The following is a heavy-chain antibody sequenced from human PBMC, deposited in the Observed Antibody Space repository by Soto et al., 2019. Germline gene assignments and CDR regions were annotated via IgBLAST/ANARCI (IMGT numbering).Heavy chain of an antibody. CDR2: ISHSGST. CDR3: ARGGLLPDY. Sequence: SETLSLTCAVSGGSISSGGHSWSWIRQPPGKGLEWIGYISHSGSTYYNPSLKSRVTISVDRSKNQFSLKLSSVTAADTAVYYCARGGLLPDYWGQGNLVTVS. D-gene: IGHD6-19*01. J-gene: IGHJ4*02. V-gene: IGHV4-30-2*01. CDR1: GGSISSGGHS.